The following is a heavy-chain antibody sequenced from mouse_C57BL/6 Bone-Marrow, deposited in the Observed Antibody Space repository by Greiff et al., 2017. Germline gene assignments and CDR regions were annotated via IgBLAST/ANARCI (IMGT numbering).Heavy chain of an antibody. J-gene: IGHJ1*03. CDR1: GYTFTDYY. CDR2: INPYNGGT. CDR3: AREPGFDV. V-gene: IGHV1-19*01. Sequence: VQLQPSGPVLVKPGASVKMSCKASGYTFTDYYMNWVKQSHGKSLEWIGVINPYNGGTSYNQKFKGKATLTVDKSSSTAYMELNSLTSEDSAVYYCAREPGFDVWGTVTTVTVSS.